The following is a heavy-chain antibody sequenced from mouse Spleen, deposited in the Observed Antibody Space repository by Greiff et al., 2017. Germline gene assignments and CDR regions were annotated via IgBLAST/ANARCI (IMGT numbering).Heavy chain of an antibody. Sequence: QVQLKQSGAELVRPGASVTLSCKASGYTFTDYEMHWVKQTPVHGLEWIGAIDPETGGTAYNQKFKGKATLTADKSSSTAYMELRSLTSEDSAVYYCTRGGLRRFAYWGQGTLVTVSA. CDR2: IDPETGGT. CDR1: GYTFTDYE. V-gene: IGHV1-15*01. D-gene: IGHD2-4*01. CDR3: TRGGLRRFAY. J-gene: IGHJ3*01.